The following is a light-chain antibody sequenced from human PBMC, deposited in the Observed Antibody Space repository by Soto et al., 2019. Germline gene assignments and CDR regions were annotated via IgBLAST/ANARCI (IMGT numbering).Light chain of an antibody. J-gene: IGLJ1*01. CDR2: DVS. Sequence: SALTQPAPLSGSPWQSITISCTGTRSDVVGYNYVSWYQHHPGKAPKLLIYDVSNRPSGISNRFSGSKSDNTASLTISGLQPEDEADYYCSSYTTSNTRQIVFGTGTKVTVL. V-gene: IGLV2-14*03. CDR1: RSDVVGYNY. CDR3: SSYTTSNTRQIV.